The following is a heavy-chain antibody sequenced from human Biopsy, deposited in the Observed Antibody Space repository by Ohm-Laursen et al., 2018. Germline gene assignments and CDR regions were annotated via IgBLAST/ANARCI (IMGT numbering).Heavy chain of an antibody. J-gene: IGHJ6*02. V-gene: IGHV3-21*01. CDR1: GFTSTSYG. CDR3: ASLGLVWFGELLSVPFGMDV. D-gene: IGHD3-10*01. CDR2: ITSRSGYK. Sequence: SLRLSCAASGFTSTSYGMNWVRQVPGKGLEWVSSITSRSGYKYYADSVKGRFTISRDNAKNSLYLQMNSLRAEDTAVYFCASLGLVWFGELLSVPFGMDVWGQGTTVTVSS.